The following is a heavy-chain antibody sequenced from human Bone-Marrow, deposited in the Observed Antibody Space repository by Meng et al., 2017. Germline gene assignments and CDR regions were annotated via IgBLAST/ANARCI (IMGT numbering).Heavy chain of an antibody. Sequence: SGATLVRPTQTGTLTCTFSGFSLSTSGMCVSWVRQPPGKALEWLALMDWDDDNYDSTALTTRLTISKDTSKNQVVPTMTNMDPVDTAKYECARIRSGSYYTDWGQGTLVTVSS. J-gene: IGHJ4*02. CDR1: GFSLSTSGMC. V-gene: IGHV2-70*20. CDR3: ARIRSGSYYTD. CDR2: MDWDDDN. D-gene: IGHD1-26*01.